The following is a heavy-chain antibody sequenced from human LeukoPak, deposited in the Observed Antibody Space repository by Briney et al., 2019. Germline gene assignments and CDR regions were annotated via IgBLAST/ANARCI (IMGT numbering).Heavy chain of an antibody. V-gene: IGHV4-34*01. CDR2: INHSGST. Sequence: SETLSLTCAVYGGSFSGYYRSWIRQPPGKGLEWIGEINHSGSTNYNPFLKSRVTISVDTSKNQFSLKLSSVTAADTAVYYCARGPLASFYGSGSYHSPILHYWGQGTLVTVSS. CDR1: GGSFSGYY. CDR3: ARGPLASFYGSGSYHSPILHY. J-gene: IGHJ4*02. D-gene: IGHD3-10*01.